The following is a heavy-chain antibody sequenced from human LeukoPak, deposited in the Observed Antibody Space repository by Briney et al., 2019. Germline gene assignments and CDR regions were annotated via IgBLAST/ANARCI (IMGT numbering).Heavy chain of an antibody. D-gene: IGHD6-13*01. CDR3: ARATSSYWYFDL. Sequence: PSETLSLTCAVSGYSISSGYYWGWIRQPPGKGLEWIGSIYHSGSTYYNPSLKSRVTISVDTSKNQFSLKLSSVTAADTAVYYCARATSSYWYFDLWGRGTLVTVSS. J-gene: IGHJ2*01. CDR1: GYSISSGYY. CDR2: IYHSGST. V-gene: IGHV4-38-2*01.